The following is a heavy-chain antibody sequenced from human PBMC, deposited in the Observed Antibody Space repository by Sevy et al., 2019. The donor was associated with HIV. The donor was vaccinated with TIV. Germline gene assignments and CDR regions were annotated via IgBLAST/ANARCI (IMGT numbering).Heavy chain of an antibody. J-gene: IGHJ4*02. V-gene: IGHV3-7*01. D-gene: IGHD3-22*01. CDR1: GFTFSRYW. CDR3: ARDFYRAGGDYDSRSLDY. CDR2: IDQDGGEK. Sequence: GGSLRLSCAASGFTFSRYWMSWVRQAPGKGLEWVANIDQDGGEKNYVGSLKGRVTISRDNAKNSLYLQMNSLRAEDTDVYYCARDFYRAGGDYDSRSLDYWGQGTLVTVSS.